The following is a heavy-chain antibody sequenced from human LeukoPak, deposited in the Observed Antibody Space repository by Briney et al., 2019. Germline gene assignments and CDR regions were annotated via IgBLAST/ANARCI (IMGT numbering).Heavy chain of an antibody. J-gene: IGHJ4*02. V-gene: IGHV3-23*01. CDR3: AKDRTGTSDDY. Sequence: PGGSLRLSCAASGFSFNSYAMSWVRQAPGKGLEWVSGISATGHNTFNADFVKGRFTISKDKASNTLYLQMNSLRAEDTAIYYCAKDRTGTSDDYWGQGTLVTVSS. D-gene: IGHD2-2*01. CDR1: GFSFNSYA. CDR2: ISATGHNT.